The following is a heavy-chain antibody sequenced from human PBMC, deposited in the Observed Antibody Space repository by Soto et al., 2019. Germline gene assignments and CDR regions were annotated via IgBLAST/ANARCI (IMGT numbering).Heavy chain of an antibody. J-gene: IGHJ6*02. Sequence: QVQLVQSGAEVKKPGSSVKVSCKASGGTFSSYAISWVRQAPGQGLEWMGGLIPIFGSANYAQKFQGRVTITADESTSTAYMDLSSLRSEDTAVYYCARDLKRYYDSSGYGYYYYGMDVWGQGTTVTVSS. V-gene: IGHV1-69*01. CDR2: LIPIFGSA. D-gene: IGHD3-22*01. CDR3: ARDLKRYYDSSGYGYYYYGMDV. CDR1: GGTFSSYA.